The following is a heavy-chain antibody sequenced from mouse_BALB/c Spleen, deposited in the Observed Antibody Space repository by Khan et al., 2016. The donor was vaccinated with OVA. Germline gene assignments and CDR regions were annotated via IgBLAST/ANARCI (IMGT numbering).Heavy chain of an antibody. CDR2: IWAGGST. Sequence: QMPLEASGPGLVAPSQSLSITCTVSGFSLTSYGVHWVRQPPGKGLEWLGVIWAGGSTNYNSALMSRLSISKDNSKSQVFLKMNSLQTDDTAMDCWARKREPDYFDYWGQGTTLTV. V-gene: IGHV2-9*02. CDR1: GFSLTSYG. J-gene: IGHJ2*01. CDR3: ARKREPDYFDY.